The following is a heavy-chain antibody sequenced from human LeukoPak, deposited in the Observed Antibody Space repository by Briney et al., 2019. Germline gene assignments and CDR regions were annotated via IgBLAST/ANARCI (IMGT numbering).Heavy chain of an antibody. D-gene: IGHD6-19*01. CDR1: GYTFTGYG. CDR3: ARDIVMGAAVAGHYYYYGMDV. Sequence: ASVKVSCKASGYTFTGYGISWVRQAPGQGLEWMGWISAYNGNTNYAQKLQGRVTMTTDTSTSTAYMELSSLRSEDTAVYYCARDIVMGAAVAGHYYYYGMDVWGQGTTVTVSS. J-gene: IGHJ6*02. V-gene: IGHV1-18*01. CDR2: ISAYNGNT.